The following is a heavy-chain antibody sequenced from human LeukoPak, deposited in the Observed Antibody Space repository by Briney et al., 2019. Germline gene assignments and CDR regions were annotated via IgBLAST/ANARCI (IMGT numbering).Heavy chain of an antibody. V-gene: IGHV1-46*01. CDR2: INPHADST. Sequence: ASVKVSCKTSGYTFTFYYIHWVRQAPGQGLEWMGIINPHADSTTYAQKFQGRVTMTRDMSTSTVYMELSSLRSEDTAVYYCAGVAGSMVRGVSGFDIWGQGTMVTVSS. CDR3: AGVAGSMVRGVSGFDI. CDR1: GYTFTFYY. J-gene: IGHJ3*02. D-gene: IGHD3-10*01.